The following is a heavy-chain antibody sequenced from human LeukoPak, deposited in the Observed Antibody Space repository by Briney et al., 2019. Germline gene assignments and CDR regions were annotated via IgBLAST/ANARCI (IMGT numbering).Heavy chain of an antibody. J-gene: IGHJ4*02. Sequence: GGSLRLSRAASGFTFSSYGMHWVRQAPGKGLEWVAFIRYDGSNKYYADSVKGRFTISRDNSKNTLYLQMNSLRAEDTAVYYCAKAWYSSGWYGYWGQGTLVTVSS. CDR2: IRYDGSNK. D-gene: IGHD6-19*01. CDR1: GFTFSSYG. V-gene: IGHV3-30*02. CDR3: AKAWYSSGWYGY.